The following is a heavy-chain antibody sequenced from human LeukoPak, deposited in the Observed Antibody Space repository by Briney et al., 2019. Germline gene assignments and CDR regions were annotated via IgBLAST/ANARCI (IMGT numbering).Heavy chain of an antibody. CDR2: ISGSDGTI. CDR1: GFTFSGYE. J-gene: IGHJ4*02. D-gene: IGHD2-15*01. Sequence: GGSLRLSCAASGFTFSGYEMNWVRQASGKGLEWISYISGSDGTIYYADSVKGRFTISRDNSKNTLYLQMNSLRAEDTAVYYCAKDQGFGCSGGSCYPFDYWGQGTLVTVSS. V-gene: IGHV3-48*03. CDR3: AKDQGFGCSGGSCYPFDY.